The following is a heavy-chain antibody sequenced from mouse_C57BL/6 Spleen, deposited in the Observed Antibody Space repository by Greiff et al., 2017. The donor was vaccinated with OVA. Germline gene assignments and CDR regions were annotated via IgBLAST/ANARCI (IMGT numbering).Heavy chain of an antibody. D-gene: IGHD2-4*01. CDR2: INPGSGGT. CDR3: ARSYDYDDGDYFDY. Sequence: QVQLQQSGAELVRPGTSVKVSCKASGYAFTNYLIEWVKQRPGQGLEWIGVINPGSGGTNYNEKFKGKATLTADKSSSTAYMQLSSLTSEDSAVYFCARSYDYDDGDYFDYWGQGTTLTVSS. J-gene: IGHJ2*01. V-gene: IGHV1-54*01. CDR1: GYAFTNYL.